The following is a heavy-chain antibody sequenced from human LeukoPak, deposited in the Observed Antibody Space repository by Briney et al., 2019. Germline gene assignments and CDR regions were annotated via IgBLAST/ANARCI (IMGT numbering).Heavy chain of an antibody. CDR3: VSFYETY. CDR1: GNNW. J-gene: IGHJ4*02. CDR2: INSDGSWT. V-gene: IGHV3-74*01. D-gene: IGHD2/OR15-2a*01. Sequence: AGGSLRLSCAASGNNWMHWVRQAPGKGLVWVSHINSDGSWTSYADSVKGRFIISKDNAKNTVYLQMNSLRAEDTAVYYCVSFYETYWGRGTLVTVSS.